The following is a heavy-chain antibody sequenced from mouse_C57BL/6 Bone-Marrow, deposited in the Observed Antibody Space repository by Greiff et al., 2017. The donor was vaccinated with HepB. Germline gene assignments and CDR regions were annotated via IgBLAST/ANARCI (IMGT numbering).Heavy chain of an antibody. CDR1: GYAFSSSW. CDR2: IYPGDGDT. D-gene: IGHD1-1*01. Sequence: QVTLKVSGPELVKPGASVKISCKASGYAFSSSWMNWVKQRPGKGLEWIGRIYPGDGDTNYNGKFKGKATLTADKSSSTAYMQLSSLTSEDSAVYFCARGAYYGRGTRYAMDYWGQGTSVTVSS. V-gene: IGHV1-82*01. CDR3: ARGAYYGRGTRYAMDY. J-gene: IGHJ4*01.